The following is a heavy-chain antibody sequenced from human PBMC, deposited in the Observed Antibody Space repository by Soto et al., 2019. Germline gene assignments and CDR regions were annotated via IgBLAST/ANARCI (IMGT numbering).Heavy chain of an antibody. D-gene: IGHD3-3*01. J-gene: IGHJ4*02. CDR2: IYYSGST. Sequence: PSETLSLTCTVSGGSVSSGNYYWSWIRHPPGKGLEWIGYIYYSGSTNYNPSLKSRVTISVDTSKNQFSLKLSSVTAADTAVYYCARVPLITIFGVVIRQQFDYWGQGTLVTVSS. V-gene: IGHV4-61*01. CDR3: ARVPLITIFGVVIRQQFDY. CDR1: GGSVSSGNYY.